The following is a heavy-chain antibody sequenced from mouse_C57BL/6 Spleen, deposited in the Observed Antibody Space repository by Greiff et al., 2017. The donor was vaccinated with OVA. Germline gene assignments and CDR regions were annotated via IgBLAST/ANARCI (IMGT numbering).Heavy chain of an antibody. CDR3: AKGASMTYFDY. CDR1: GYTFTDYY. D-gene: IGHD2-3*01. CDR2: INPNNGGT. V-gene: IGHV1-26*01. Sequence: EVQLQQSGPELVKPGASVKISCMASGYTFTDYYMNWVKQSHGKSLEWIGDINPNNGGTSYNQKFKGKATLTVDKSSSTAYMELRSLTSEDSAVYYCAKGASMTYFDYWGQGTTLTVSS. J-gene: IGHJ2*01.